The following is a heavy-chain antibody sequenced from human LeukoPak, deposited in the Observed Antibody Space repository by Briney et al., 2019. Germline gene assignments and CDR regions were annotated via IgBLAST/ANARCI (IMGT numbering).Heavy chain of an antibody. CDR3: ARVIVGAPNKAFDI. J-gene: IGHJ3*02. D-gene: IGHD1-26*01. CDR1: GFTFSNYE. CDR2: ISSSGSTI. Sequence: GGSLRLSCAASGFTFSNYEMNWVRQAPGKGLEWVSYISSSGSTIYYADSVKGRFTISRDSAKSSLYLQMNSLRAEDTAVYYCARVIVGAPNKAFDIWGQGTMVTVSS. V-gene: IGHV3-48*03.